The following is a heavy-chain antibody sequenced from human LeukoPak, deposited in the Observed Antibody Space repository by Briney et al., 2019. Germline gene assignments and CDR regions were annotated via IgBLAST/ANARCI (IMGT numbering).Heavy chain of an antibody. CDR2: IYYSGST. Sequence: TSETLSLTCTVPGGSISSYYWSWIRQPPGQGLEWIGYIYYSGSTNYHPSLKSRVTISVDTSKNQFSLKLSSVTAADTAEYCCARGSWSSGWTRWFDPWGQGTLVTVSS. CDR1: GGSISSYY. J-gene: IGHJ5*02. D-gene: IGHD6-19*01. CDR3: ARGSWSSGWTRWFDP. V-gene: IGHV4-59*12.